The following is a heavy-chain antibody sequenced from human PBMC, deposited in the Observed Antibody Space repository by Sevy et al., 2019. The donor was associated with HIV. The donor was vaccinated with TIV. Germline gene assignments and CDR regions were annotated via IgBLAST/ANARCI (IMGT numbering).Heavy chain of an antibody. Sequence: GGSLRLSCTSSGFTFGDYAMSWFRQAPGKGLERVAFIRRNSHEPDGGTTDYDACVKGIFTISRDDSKSIAYLLMNSLKTEDKAAYYCTTPLATADTPEYFFDYWCQGILVTVSS. CDR3: TTPLATADTPEYFFDY. J-gene: IGHJ4*02. D-gene: IGHD5-12*01. CDR1: GFTFGDYA. V-gene: IGHV3-49*03. CDR2: IRRNSHEPDGGTT.